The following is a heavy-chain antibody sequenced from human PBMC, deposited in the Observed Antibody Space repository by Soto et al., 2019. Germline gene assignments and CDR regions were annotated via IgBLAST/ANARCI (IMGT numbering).Heavy chain of an antibody. J-gene: IGHJ5*02. CDR1: GGTDSGYH. V-gene: IGHV4-34*08. Sequence: SETLSITGAVYGGTDSGYHWNSNRQNPGKGLEWIGEINHTGGTHYNPSLKSRVTMSVDTSKNQFSLRLSSVTAADTAIYYCATRITVFGLLIPPFDPWGQGTQVTVSS. CDR3: ATRITVFGLLIPPFDP. D-gene: IGHD3-3*01. CDR2: INHTGGT.